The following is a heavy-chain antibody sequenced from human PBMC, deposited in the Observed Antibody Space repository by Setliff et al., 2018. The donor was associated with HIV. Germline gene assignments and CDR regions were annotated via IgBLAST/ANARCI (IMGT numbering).Heavy chain of an antibody. D-gene: IGHD3-22*01. CDR3: ARPITMIADAFDI. V-gene: IGHV1-46*02. CDR1: GYSFNSYY. Sequence: ASVKVSCKTSGYSFNSYYMDWVRQAPGQGLEWMGMINPSGAITNYAQQFQGRVTMTRDTSTSTVYMELSSLRSEDTAVYYCARPITMIADAFDIWGQGTMVTVSS. CDR2: INPSGAIT. J-gene: IGHJ3*02.